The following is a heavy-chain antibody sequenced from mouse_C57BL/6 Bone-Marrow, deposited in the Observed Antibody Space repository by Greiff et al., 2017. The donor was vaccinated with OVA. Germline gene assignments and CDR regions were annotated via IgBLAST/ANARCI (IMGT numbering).Heavy chain of an antibody. V-gene: IGHV5-12*01. CDR3: ARRVTYGSSYYFDY. CDR2: ISNGGGST. Sequence: EVMLVESGGGLVQPGGSLKLSCAASGFTFSDYYMYWVRQTPEKRLEWVAYISNGGGSTYYPDTVKGRFTISRDNAKNTLYLQMSRLKSEDTAMYYCARRVTYGSSYYFDYWGQGTTLTVSS. CDR1: GFTFSDYY. D-gene: IGHD1-1*01. J-gene: IGHJ2*01.